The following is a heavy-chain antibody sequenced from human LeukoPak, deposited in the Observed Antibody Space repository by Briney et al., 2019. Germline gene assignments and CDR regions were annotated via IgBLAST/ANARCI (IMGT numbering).Heavy chain of an antibody. D-gene: IGHD5-12*01. CDR1: GGSISSGGYY. J-gene: IGHJ5*02. CDR3: ARGPPPPYVDIVATTLYNWFDP. Sequence: SETLSLTCTVSGGSISSGGYYWSWIRQPPGKGLEWIGEINHSGSTNYNPSLKSRVTISVDTSKNQFSLKLSSVTAADSAVYYCARGPPPPYVDIVATTLYNWFDPWGQGTLVTVSS. CDR2: INHSGST. V-gene: IGHV4-39*07.